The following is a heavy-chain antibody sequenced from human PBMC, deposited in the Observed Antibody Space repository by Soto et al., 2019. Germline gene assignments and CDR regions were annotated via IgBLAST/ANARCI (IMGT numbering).Heavy chain of an antibody. Sequence: PGGSLRLSCAASGFTFSSYGMHWVRQAPGKGLEWVAVISYDGSNKYYADSVKGRFTISRDNSKNTLYLQMNSLRAEDTAVYYCAKEKARSGYYDSSGYYYYFDYWGQGTLVTVSS. D-gene: IGHD3-22*01. CDR1: GFTFSSYG. CDR3: AKEKARSGYYDSSGYYYYFDY. CDR2: ISYDGSNK. J-gene: IGHJ4*02. V-gene: IGHV3-30*18.